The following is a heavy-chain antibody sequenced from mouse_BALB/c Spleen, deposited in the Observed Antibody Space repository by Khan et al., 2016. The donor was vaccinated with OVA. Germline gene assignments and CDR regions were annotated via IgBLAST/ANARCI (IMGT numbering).Heavy chain of an antibody. CDR3: ARRAYFYDSEGFAY. CDR2: VSTGGHYT. J-gene: IGHJ3*01. V-gene: IGHV5-6*01. D-gene: IGHD1-1*01. Sequence: EVQLVESGGDVVKPGGSLKLSCAAPGFTFSTYGMSWVRQTPDKRLEWVATVSTGGHYTYYPDTVKGRFTISRDNAKDTLYLHMSSLTSEDTAMFYCARRAYFYDSEGFAYWGQGTLVTVSA. CDR1: GFTFSTYG.